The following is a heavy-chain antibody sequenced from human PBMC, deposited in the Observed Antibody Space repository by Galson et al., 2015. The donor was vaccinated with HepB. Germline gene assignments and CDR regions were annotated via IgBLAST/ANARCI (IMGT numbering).Heavy chain of an antibody. CDR1: GGTFSSYA. J-gene: IGHJ6*02. CDR2: IIPILGIA. CDR3: ARDPSYYYYGMDV. Sequence: SVKVSCKASGGTFSSYAISWVRQAPGQGLEWMGRIIPILGIANYAQKFQGRVTITADKSTSTAYMELSSLRSEDTAVYYCARDPSYYYYGMDVWGQGTTVTVSS. V-gene: IGHV1-69*04.